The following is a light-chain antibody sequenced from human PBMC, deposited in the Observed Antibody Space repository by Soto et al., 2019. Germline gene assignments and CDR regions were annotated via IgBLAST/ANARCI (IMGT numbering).Light chain of an antibody. J-gene: IGKJ4*01. CDR2: DAS. V-gene: IGKV3-20*01. Sequence: EIVLTQSPGTLSLSPGERATLSCRASQSVTNSYLAWYQQKPGHVPRLFIYDASRRASGIPARFSGTGAGTDFTLTISRLQPEDFAVYYCQQYCRSLTFGGGTKVEIK. CDR3: QQYCRSLT. CDR1: QSVTNSY.